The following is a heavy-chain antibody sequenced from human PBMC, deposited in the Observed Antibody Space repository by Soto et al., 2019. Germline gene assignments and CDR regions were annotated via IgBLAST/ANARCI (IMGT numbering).Heavy chain of an antibody. D-gene: IGHD1-1*01. CDR2: ISAHNGNT. J-gene: IGHJ4*02. CDR1: GYTFTSYG. V-gene: IGHV1-18*01. CDR3: ARGRYGDY. Sequence: QVHLVQSGAEVKKPGASVKVSCKGSGYTFTSYGITWVRQAPGQGLEWMGWISAHNGNTNYAQKLQGRVTVTRDTFTITAYMELRSLRADDTAVYYCARGRYGDYWGQGALVTVSS.